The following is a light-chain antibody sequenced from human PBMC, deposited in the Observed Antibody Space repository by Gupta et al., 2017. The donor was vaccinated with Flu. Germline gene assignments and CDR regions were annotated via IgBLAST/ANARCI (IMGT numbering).Light chain of an antibody. CDR3: QKYNDFSLK. J-gene: IGKJ1*01. CDR2: KSS. Sequence: PSTLSASVGDRVTITCRASQSINSWLAWYQQKPGKAPKLLIFKSSSLQIGVPSRFSGGGSGTEFTLTINSLQPDDSATYYCQKYNDFSLKFGQGTKVE. CDR1: QSINSW. V-gene: IGKV1-5*03.